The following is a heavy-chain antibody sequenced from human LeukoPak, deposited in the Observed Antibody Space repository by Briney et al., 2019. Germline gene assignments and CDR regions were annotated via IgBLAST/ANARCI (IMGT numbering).Heavy chain of an antibody. J-gene: IGHJ3*02. CDR1: GGTFSSYA. CDR2: IIPIFGTA. Sequence: SVKVSXKASGGTFSSYAISWVRQAPGQGLEWMGRIIPIFGTANYAQKFQGRVTITTDESTSTAYLELSSLRSEDMAVYYCASRYYYDSSEDIWGQGTMITVSS. CDR3: ASRYYYDSSEDI. V-gene: IGHV1-69*05. D-gene: IGHD3-22*01.